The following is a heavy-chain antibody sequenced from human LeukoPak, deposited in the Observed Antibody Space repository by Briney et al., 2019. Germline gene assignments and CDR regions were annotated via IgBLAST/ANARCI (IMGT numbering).Heavy chain of an antibody. CDR1: GFTFRSHW. CDR2: IKEDGSEK. J-gene: IGHJ4*02. V-gene: IGHV3-7*01. D-gene: IGHD3-16*01. CDR3: AREGGPGFDY. Sequence: GGSLRLSCAASGFTFRSHWMTWVRQAPGKGLQWVANIKEDGSEKYYVGSVRGRFTISRDNAENSLYLQMNSLRAEDTALYYCAREGGPGFDYWGQGTLVTVSS.